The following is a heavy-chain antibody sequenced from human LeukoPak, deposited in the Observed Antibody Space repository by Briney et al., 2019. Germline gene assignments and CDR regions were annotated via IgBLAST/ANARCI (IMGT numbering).Heavy chain of an antibody. J-gene: IGHJ4*02. V-gene: IGHV4-38-2*02. Sequence: WLGSVSHSGITYYNSSLNSRVTISVDTSKNQFSLKLSSVTAADTAVYYCARDRGEGGYPDYWGQGTLVTVSS. D-gene: IGHD5-12*01. CDR2: VSHSGIT. CDR3: ARDRGEGGYPDY.